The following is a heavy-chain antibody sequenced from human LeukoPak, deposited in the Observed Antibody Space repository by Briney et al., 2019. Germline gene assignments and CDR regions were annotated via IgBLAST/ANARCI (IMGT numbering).Heavy chain of an antibody. D-gene: IGHD4-17*01. CDR1: GFTFSSFA. J-gene: IGHJ4*02. CDR2: FDGNGPNT. CDR3: ARDHYGDLDY. Sequence: GGSLRLSCAASGFTFSSFAMTWVRQAPGKGLEWVSGFDGNGPNTYYADSVKGRWTISRDNSRNTLYLEMNSLRPEDTAVYYCARDHYGDLDYWGQGTLVTVSS. V-gene: IGHV3-23*01.